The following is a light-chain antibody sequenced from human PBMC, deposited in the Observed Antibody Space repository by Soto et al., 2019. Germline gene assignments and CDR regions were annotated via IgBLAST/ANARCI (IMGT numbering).Light chain of an antibody. CDR3: QQYGSSPLWT. Sequence: EIVLTQSPGTLSLSPGERATLSCRASQSVSSSYLAWYQQKPGQAPRLLIYGASSRATGIPDSFSGSGSATDFTLTISRLEPEDFAVYYCQQYGSSPLWTFGQGTKVEIK. CDR1: QSVSSSY. CDR2: GAS. V-gene: IGKV3-20*01. J-gene: IGKJ1*01.